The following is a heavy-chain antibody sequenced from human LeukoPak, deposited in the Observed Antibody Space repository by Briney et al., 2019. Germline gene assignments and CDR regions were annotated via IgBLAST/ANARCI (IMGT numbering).Heavy chain of an antibody. CDR2: INTVSYYI. J-gene: IGHJ4*02. Sequence: GGSLRLSCAASGFSLSSYSFNWVRQAPGKGLEWVSAINTVSYYIYYADSLKGRFTISRDNAKNSVYLQMDSLRAEDSAVYYCARLRRNTDSSGFFYYYDYWGQGTLVTVSS. V-gene: IGHV3-21*06. CDR3: ARLRRNTDSSGFFYYYDY. CDR1: GFSLSSYS. D-gene: IGHD3-22*01.